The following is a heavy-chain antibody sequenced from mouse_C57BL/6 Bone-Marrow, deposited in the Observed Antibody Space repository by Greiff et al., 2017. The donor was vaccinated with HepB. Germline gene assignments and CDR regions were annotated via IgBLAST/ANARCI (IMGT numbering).Heavy chain of an antibody. Sequence: EVKLQESGPGLVKPSQSLSLTCSVPGYSITSGYYWNWIRQFPGNKLEWMGYISYDGSNNYNPSLKNRISITRDTSKNQFFLKLNSVTTEDTATYYCARGWIYYYGSGVPDWYFDVWGTGTTVTVSS. CDR1: GYSITSGYY. CDR2: ISYDGSN. V-gene: IGHV3-6*01. J-gene: IGHJ1*03. CDR3: ARGWIYYYGSGVPDWYFDV. D-gene: IGHD1-1*01.